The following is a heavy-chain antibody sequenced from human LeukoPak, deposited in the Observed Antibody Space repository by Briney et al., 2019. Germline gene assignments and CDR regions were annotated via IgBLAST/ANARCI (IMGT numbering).Heavy chain of an antibody. J-gene: IGHJ4*02. Sequence: SETLSLTCTVSGGSISSYYWSWIRQSPGKGLEWIGFIYYSGSTTYNPSLKSRVTISVDTSKNQFSLKLSSVTAADTAVYYRARDKKGTSCYDYWGQGTLVTVSS. CDR2: IYYSGST. D-gene: IGHD2-2*01. V-gene: IGHV4-59*01. CDR1: GGSISSYY. CDR3: ARDKKGTSCYDY.